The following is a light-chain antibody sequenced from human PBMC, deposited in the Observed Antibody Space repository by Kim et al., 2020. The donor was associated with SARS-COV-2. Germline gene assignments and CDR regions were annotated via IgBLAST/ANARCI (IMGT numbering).Light chain of an antibody. V-gene: IGKV3D-15*01. Sequence: SPGERATLSCRASQSVSTDLAWYQQKSGQAPRLLIYGASTRATGIPARFSGSRSGTEFTLTISGLQSEDLAVYYCQQYKNWPPITFGQGTRLEIK. CDR1: QSVSTD. CDR3: QQYKNWPPIT. CDR2: GAS. J-gene: IGKJ5*01.